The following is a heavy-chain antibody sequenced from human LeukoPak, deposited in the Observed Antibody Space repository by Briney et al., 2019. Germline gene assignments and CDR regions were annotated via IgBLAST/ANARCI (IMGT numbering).Heavy chain of an antibody. V-gene: IGHV4-31*03. CDR3: ARSPRGYYMDV. J-gene: IGHJ6*03. CDR1: GGSNSSGGYY. CDR2: IFYSGNT. D-gene: IGHD3-16*01. Sequence: SETLSLTCTVSGGSNSSGGYYWSWIRQHPRKGPEFIGYIFYSGNTYYNPSLKSRVTILVDTSKNQFSLKVRSVTAADTAVYYCARSPRGYYMDVWGKGTTVTIS.